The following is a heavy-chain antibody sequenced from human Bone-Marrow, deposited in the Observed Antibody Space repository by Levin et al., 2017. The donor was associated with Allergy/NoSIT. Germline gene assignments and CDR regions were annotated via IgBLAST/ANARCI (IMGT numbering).Heavy chain of an antibody. V-gene: IGHV3-21*01. D-gene: IGHD2-2*01. CDR1: GFTFSSYS. CDR3: ALIEGYCSSTSCSGMDV. CDR2: ISSSSSYI. Sequence: GGSLRLSCAASGFTFSSYSMNWVRQAPGKGLEWVSSISSSSSYIYYADSVKGRFTISRDNAKNSLYLQMNSLRAEDTAVYYCALIEGYCSSTSCSGMDVWGQGTTVTVSS. J-gene: IGHJ6*02.